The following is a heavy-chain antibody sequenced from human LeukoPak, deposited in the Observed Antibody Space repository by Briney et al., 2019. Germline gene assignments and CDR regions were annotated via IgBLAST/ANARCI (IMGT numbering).Heavy chain of an antibody. CDR3: ARHYDSSGDAFDI. V-gene: IGHV4-59*08. D-gene: IGHD3-22*01. J-gene: IGHJ3*02. Sequence: PSETLSLTCTVSGGSISSYYWSWIRQPPGKGLEWIGYIYYSGSTNYNPSLKSRVTISVDTSKNQFSLKLSSVTAADTAVYYCARHYDSSGDAFDIWGQGTMVTVSS. CDR1: GGSISSYY. CDR2: IYYSGST.